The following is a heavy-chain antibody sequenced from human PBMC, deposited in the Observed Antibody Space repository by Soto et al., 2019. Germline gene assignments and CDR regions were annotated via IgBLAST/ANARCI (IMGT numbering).Heavy chain of an antibody. CDR3: ARGDCVGGSCYSLAGSFYYYMDV. Sequence: EVKLVESGGGLVQPGVSLRLSCAASGFTFSNYWMYWVRQAPGQGLVWVSRINSDGSVSRYADSVKGRLTISSDNVKNTLYLQMNSLRVEDTAVSYCARGDCVGGSCYSLAGSFYYYMDVWGKGTTVTVFS. V-gene: IGHV3-74*01. D-gene: IGHD2-15*01. CDR2: INSDGSVS. CDR1: GFTFSNYW. J-gene: IGHJ6*03.